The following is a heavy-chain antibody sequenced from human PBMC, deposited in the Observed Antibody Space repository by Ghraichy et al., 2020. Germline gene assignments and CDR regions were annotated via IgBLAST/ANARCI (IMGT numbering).Heavy chain of an antibody. CDR2: IYTSGST. Sequence: SLNISCTVSGGSISSGSYYWSWIRQPAGKGLEWIGRIYTSGSTNYNPSLKSRVTISVDTSKNQFSLKLSSVTAADTAVYYCARDHYGSGSIEVFDYWGQGTLVTVSS. J-gene: IGHJ4*02. V-gene: IGHV4-61*02. CDR1: GGSISSGSYY. CDR3: ARDHYGSGSIEVFDY. D-gene: IGHD3-10*01.